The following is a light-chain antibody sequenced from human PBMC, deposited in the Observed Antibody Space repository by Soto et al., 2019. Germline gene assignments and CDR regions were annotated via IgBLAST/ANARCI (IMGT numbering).Light chain of an antibody. CDR3: LLFYGGAHGV. CDR1: SSNIGAGYD. J-gene: IGLJ2*01. CDR2: GNS. V-gene: IGLV1-40*01. Sequence: QSVLTQPPSVSGAPGQRVTISCTGSSSNIGAGYDVHWYQQLPGTAPKLLIYGNSNRPSGVPDRFSGSKSGTSASLAITGLQAEDEADYYCLLFYGGAHGVFGGGTQLTVL.